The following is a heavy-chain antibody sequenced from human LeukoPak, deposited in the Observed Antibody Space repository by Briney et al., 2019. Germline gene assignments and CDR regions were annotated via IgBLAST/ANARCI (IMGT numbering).Heavy chain of an antibody. D-gene: IGHD6-13*01. CDR3: ARGQLRDSFDY. V-gene: IGHV1-46*01. Sequence: ASVKVSCKASGYTFTNSYMHWVRQAPGQGLQWMGIINPSGGSTSYAQQFQGRVTMTRDTSTSTVYMELSSLRSDDTAVYYCARGQLRDSFDYWGQGTLVTVSS. CDR2: INPSGGST. J-gene: IGHJ4*02. CDR1: GYTFTNSY.